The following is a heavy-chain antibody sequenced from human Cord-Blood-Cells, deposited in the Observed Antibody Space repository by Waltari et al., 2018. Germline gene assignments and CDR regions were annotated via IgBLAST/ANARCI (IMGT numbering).Heavy chain of an antibody. CDR2: IYHSGST. Sequence: QVQLQESGPGLVKPSETLSLTCAVSGYSISSGYYWGWIRPPTGKGLEWIGSIYHSGSTYYNPSLKSRVTISVDTSKNQFSLKLSSVTAADTAVYYCARIGHLMVRGVMGFDYWGQGTLVTVSS. V-gene: IGHV4-38-2*01. CDR3: ARIGHLMVRGVMGFDY. J-gene: IGHJ4*02. CDR1: GYSISSGYY. D-gene: IGHD3-10*01.